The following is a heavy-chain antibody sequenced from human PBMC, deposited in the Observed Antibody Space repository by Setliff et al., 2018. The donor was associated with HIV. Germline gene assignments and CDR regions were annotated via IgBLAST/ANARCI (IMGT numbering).Heavy chain of an antibody. CDR1: GFAFSDYD. CDR2: IGTGGDT. Sequence: GGSLRLSCATSGFAFSDYDFHWVRQVTGEGLEWVSAIGTGGDTYYADSVKGRFTISRENAKNTLYLQMNSLRAEDTAVYYCAKDMGGSYYLWGQGTLVT. CDR3: AKDMGGSYYL. D-gene: IGHD1-26*01. J-gene: IGHJ5*02. V-gene: IGHV3-13*01.